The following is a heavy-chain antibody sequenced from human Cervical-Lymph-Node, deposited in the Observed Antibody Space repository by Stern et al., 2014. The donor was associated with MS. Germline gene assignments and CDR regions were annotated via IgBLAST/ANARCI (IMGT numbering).Heavy chain of an antibody. CDR2: ISADNGDT. V-gene: IGHV1-18*01. CDR3: ARDSLIRTFGVEEGMDV. CDR1: GYFFTSYG. Sequence: VQLVQSGAEVKKPGASVKVSCKASGYFFTSYGISWVRQAPGQGLEWMGWISADNGDTNYAQNVQCRVTMTTDTSTNTAYMELSSLRSDDTALYYCARDSLIRTFGVEEGMDVWGQGTTVTVSS. J-gene: IGHJ6*02. D-gene: IGHD3-3*01.